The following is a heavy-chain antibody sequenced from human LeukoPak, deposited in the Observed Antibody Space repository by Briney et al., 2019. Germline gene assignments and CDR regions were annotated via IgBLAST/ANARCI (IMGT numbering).Heavy chain of an antibody. CDR1: GYTFTGYY. Sequence: ASVKVSCKASGYTFTGYYMHWVRQAPGQGLGWMGWINPNSGGTNYTQKFQGRVTMTRDTSISTAYMELRRLTSDDTAVYYCARGWTFDFAGYYFALGYWGQGTLVTVSS. V-gene: IGHV1-2*02. J-gene: IGHJ4*02. CDR3: ARGWTFDFAGYYFALGY. CDR2: INPNSGGT. D-gene: IGHD3-22*01.